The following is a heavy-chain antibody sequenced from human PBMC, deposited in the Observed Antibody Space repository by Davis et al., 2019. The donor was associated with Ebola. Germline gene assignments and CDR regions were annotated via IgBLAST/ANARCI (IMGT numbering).Heavy chain of an antibody. CDR2: IRSKANSYAT. Sequence: GESLKISCAASGFPFSGSAMHWVRQASGKGLEWVGRIRSKANSYATAYAASVKGRFTISRDDSKNTAYLQMNSLKTEDTAVYYCSVTYGSDYWGQGTLVTVSS. J-gene: IGHJ4*02. CDR3: SVTYGSDY. V-gene: IGHV3-73*01. D-gene: IGHD2-21*02. CDR1: GFPFSGSA.